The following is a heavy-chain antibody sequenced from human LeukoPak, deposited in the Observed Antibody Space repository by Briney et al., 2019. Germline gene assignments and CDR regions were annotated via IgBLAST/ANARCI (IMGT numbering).Heavy chain of an antibody. CDR1: GFTFSSYG. D-gene: IGHD2-15*01. J-gene: IGHJ4*02. CDR3: AKGYWVLRKGFDS. CDR2: IRYDGNNK. Sequence: GGSLRLSCAASGFTFSSYGMHWVRQAPGKGLEWVAFIRYDGNNKYYADSVKGRFTISSDNSKNTLFLQMNNLTAEDTALYYCAKGYWVLRKGFDSWGQGTLVTVSS. V-gene: IGHV3-30*02.